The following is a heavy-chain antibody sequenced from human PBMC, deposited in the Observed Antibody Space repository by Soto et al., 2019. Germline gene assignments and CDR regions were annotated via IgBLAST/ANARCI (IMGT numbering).Heavy chain of an antibody. V-gene: IGHV3-7*03. J-gene: IGHJ4*02. Sequence: GGSLRLSCATSGFIFSTYWMSRVRQAPGKGLEWVANINQAGGEKYYVDSVKGRFTISRDNAKNSLYLQMNSLRAEDTAVYYCARSYYRRHYFDYWGQGTLVTVSS. D-gene: IGHD1-26*01. CDR1: GFIFSTYW. CDR2: INQAGGEK. CDR3: ARSYYRRHYFDY.